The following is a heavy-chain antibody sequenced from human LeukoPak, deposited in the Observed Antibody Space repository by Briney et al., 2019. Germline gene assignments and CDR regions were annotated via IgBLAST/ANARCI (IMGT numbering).Heavy chain of an antibody. J-gene: IGHJ5*02. CDR2: IYTSGST. V-gene: IGHV4-61*02. CDR1: GGSISSGSYY. D-gene: IGHD3-22*01. Sequence: SETLSLTCTVSGGSISSGSYYWSWIRQPAGKGLEWIGRIYTSGSTNYNPSLKSRVTISVDTSKNQFSLKLSSVTAADTAVYYCARPGYYDRRFDPWGQGTLVTVSS. CDR3: ARPGYYDRRFDP.